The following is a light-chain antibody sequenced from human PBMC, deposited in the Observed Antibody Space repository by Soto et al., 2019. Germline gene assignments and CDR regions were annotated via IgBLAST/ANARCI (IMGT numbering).Light chain of an antibody. CDR1: QSVSSSY. Sequence: PGERATLSCRASQSVSSSYLAWYQQKPGQAPRLLIYGASSRATGIPDRFSGSGSGTDFTLTISRLEPEDFAVYYCQQYGSSPLVTFGQGTRLEIK. J-gene: IGKJ5*01. CDR2: GAS. CDR3: QQYGSSPLVT. V-gene: IGKV3-20*01.